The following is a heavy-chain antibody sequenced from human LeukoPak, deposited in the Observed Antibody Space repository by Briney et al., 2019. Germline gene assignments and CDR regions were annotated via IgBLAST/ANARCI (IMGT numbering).Heavy chain of an antibody. CDR1: GFTFSSYG. CDR2: IWYDGSNK. CDR3: ARDMSFMAGDY. D-gene: IGHD3-10*01. J-gene: IGHJ4*02. V-gene: IGHV3-33*01. Sequence: GRSLRLSCAASGFTFSSYGMHWVRQAPGKGLEWVAVIWYDGSNKYYADSVKGRLTISRDNSKNTLYLQMNSLRAEDTGVYYCARDMSFMAGDYWGQGTLVTVSS.